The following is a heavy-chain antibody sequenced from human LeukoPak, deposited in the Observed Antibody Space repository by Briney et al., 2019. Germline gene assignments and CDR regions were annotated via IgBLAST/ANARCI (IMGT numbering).Heavy chain of an antibody. CDR2: ISGAGDST. J-gene: IGHJ6*02. Sequence: PGGSLRLSCAAPGFTFSSYAMSWARQAPGKGLEWVTAISGAGDSTYYADSVRGRFTISRDNSKNTLFLQMNSLRAEDTAVYFCAKTNGSGTYYSSWGQGTTVTVSS. D-gene: IGHD3-10*01. V-gene: IGHV3-23*01. CDR1: GFTFSSYA. CDR3: AKTNGSGTYYSS.